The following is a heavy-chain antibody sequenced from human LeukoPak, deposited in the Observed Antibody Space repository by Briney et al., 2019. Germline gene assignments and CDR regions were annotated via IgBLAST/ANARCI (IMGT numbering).Heavy chain of an antibody. Sequence: GGSLRLSCAASGFTFSSYTMHWVRQAPGKGLEWVSAISGSGGSTYYADSVKGRFTISRDNSKNTLYLQMNSLRAEDTAVYYCAKREPTRDYYYYYMDVWGKGTTVTVSS. CDR2: ISGSGGST. J-gene: IGHJ6*03. CDR1: GFTFSSYT. D-gene: IGHD1-14*01. V-gene: IGHV3-23*01. CDR3: AKREPTRDYYYYYMDV.